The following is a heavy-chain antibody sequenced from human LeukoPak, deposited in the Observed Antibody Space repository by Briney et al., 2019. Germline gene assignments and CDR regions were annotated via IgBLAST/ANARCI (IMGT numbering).Heavy chain of an antibody. CDR2: ISAYNGNT. D-gene: IGHD2-15*01. V-gene: IGHV1-18*04. CDR3: ARDLRDIVVVVAATHYMDV. CDR1: GYTFTGYY. J-gene: IGHJ6*03. Sequence: ASVKVSCKASGYTFTGYYMHWVRQAPGQGLEWMGWISAYNGNTNYAQKLQGRVTMTTDTSTSTAYMELRSLRSDDTAVYYCARDLRDIVVVVAATHYMDVWGKGTTVTVSS.